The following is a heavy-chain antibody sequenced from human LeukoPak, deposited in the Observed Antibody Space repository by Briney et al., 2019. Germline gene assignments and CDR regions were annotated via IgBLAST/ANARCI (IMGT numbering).Heavy chain of an antibody. D-gene: IGHD6-19*01. J-gene: IGHJ4*02. CDR1: GFTFSSYG. CDR2: IRYDGSNK. CDR3: ARQLSGYSSGWHDY. Sequence: GGSLRLSCAASGFTFSSYGMHWVRQAPGKGLEWVAFIRYDGSNKYYADSVKGRFIISRDNSKNTLYLQMNSLRAEDTAVYYCARQLSGYSSGWHDYWGQGTLVTVSS. V-gene: IGHV3-30*02.